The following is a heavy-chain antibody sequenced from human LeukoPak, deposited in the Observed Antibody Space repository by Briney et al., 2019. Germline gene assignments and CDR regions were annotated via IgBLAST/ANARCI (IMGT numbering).Heavy chain of an antibody. V-gene: IGHV3-21*01. Sequence: GGSLRLSCAASGFTFSSYSMNWVRQAPGKGLEWVSSISSSSSYIYYADSVKGRFTISRDNAKNSLYLQMNSLRAEDTAVHYCAREVYLSSSGWYSFSWGQGTLVTVSS. CDR2: ISSSSSYI. J-gene: IGHJ5*02. CDR1: GFTFSSYS. D-gene: IGHD6-19*01. CDR3: AREVYLSSSGWYSFS.